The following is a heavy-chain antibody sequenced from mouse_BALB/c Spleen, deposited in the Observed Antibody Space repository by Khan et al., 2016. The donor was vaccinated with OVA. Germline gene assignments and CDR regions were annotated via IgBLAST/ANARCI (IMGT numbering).Heavy chain of an antibody. V-gene: IGHV14-1*02. D-gene: IGHD2-3*01. CDR1: GFNIKDYY. Sequence: VQLKQSGAELVRPGALVNLSCKASGFNIKDYYMHWVKQRPEQGLVWIGRIDPENGNTIYDPKFQGKASITSDTSSNPAYLPLSSLTSEDTAVYYCARDGFCPWFAYWGQGTLVTVSA. CDR2: IDPENGNT. CDR3: ARDGFCPWFAY. J-gene: IGHJ3*01.